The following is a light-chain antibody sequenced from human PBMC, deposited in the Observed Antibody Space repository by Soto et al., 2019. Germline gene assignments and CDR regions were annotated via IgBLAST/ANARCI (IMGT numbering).Light chain of an antibody. CDR3: QLYGTSPHP. J-gene: IGKJ2*01. CDR1: QSVSSNY. V-gene: IGKV3-20*01. Sequence: EIVLTQSPGTLSLSPGERATLSCRASQSVSSNYLAWYQQKPGQAPRLLIYAASSRATDIPDRFSGSGSGTDFTLTISRLEPEDSAVYSCQLYGTSPHPFGQGTKLEIK. CDR2: AAS.